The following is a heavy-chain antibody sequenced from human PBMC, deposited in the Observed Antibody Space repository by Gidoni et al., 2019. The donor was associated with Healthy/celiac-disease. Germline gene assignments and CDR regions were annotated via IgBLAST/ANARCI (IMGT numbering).Heavy chain of an antibody. D-gene: IGHD2-2*01. V-gene: IGHV1-69*04. CDR1: GGTFSSYA. Sequence: QVQLVQSGAEVKKPGSSVKVSYKASGGTFSSYAISWVRQAPGQGLEWMGRIIPILGIANYAQKFQGRVTITADKSTSTAYMELSRLRSEDTAVYYCARERPEICSSTSCHNWFDPWGQGTLVTVSS. CDR3: ARERPEICSSTSCHNWFDP. J-gene: IGHJ5*02. CDR2: IIPILGIA.